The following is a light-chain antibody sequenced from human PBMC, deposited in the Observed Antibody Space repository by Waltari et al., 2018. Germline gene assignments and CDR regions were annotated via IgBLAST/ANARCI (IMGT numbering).Light chain of an antibody. Sequence: SDVLTQPPSVSAAPGETARITCGGNKLGSRSVHWYQQRPGQAPVLVIYDESDRPSGVPVRFSGSKSGNTATLIISRVEAGDEAVYYCQVWNSVGDHLSGVFGGGTKLTV. CDR2: DES. V-gene: IGLV3-21*04. CDR3: QVWNSVGDHLSGV. CDR1: KLGSRS. J-gene: IGLJ3*02.